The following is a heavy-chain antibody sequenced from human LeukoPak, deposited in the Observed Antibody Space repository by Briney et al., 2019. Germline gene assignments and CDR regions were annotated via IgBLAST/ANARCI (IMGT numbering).Heavy chain of an antibody. V-gene: IGHV4-61*01. D-gene: IGHD6-13*01. J-gene: IGHJ4*02. CDR1: GGSVSSGNSY. Sequence: PSETLSLTCTVSGGSVSSGNSYWSWIRQPPGKGLEWIGYIYYSGTTNYNPSLKSRVTLSVDTSKNQFSLKMSSVTAADTAVYYCARGPGSYSRSWYVNYWGQRTLVTVSS. CDR2: IYYSGTT. CDR3: ARGPGSYSRSWYVNY.